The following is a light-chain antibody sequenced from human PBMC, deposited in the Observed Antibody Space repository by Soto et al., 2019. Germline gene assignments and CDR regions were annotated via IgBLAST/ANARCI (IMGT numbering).Light chain of an antibody. CDR2: GAS. CDR1: QSVSSSY. Sequence: EIVLTQSPGPLSLSPGERATLSCRASQSVSSSYLACYQQKPGQAPRLLIYGASSRATGIPDRVSSGGSGTYYSLTISRLEPDDFAVYYCQQYGSSPRAIAQGTRLYIK. CDR3: QQYGSSPRA. V-gene: IGKV3-20*01. J-gene: IGKJ5*01.